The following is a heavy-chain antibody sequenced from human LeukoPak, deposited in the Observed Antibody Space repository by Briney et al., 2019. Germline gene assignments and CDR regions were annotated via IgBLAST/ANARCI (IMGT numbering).Heavy chain of an antibody. Sequence: GASVKVSCKASGYTFTTYGVNWVRQAPGQGLEWMGWISGYDGNTKYAQRFQGRVTITRDTSASTVYMELSSLRSEDTAVYYCARDGGIAVAGTYFHHWGQGTLVTVSS. J-gene: IGHJ1*01. CDR2: ISGYDGNT. V-gene: IGHV1-18*04. D-gene: IGHD6-19*01. CDR3: ARDGGIAVAGTYFHH. CDR1: GYTFTTYG.